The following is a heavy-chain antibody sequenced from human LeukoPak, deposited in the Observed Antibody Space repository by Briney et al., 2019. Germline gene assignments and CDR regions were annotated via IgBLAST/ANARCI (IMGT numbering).Heavy chain of an antibody. J-gene: IGHJ4*02. V-gene: IGHV4-39*07. CDR2: IYYSGST. CDR1: GGSISSSSYY. D-gene: IGHD1-20*01. CDR3: ARITGTPHFDY. Sequence: SETLSLTCTVSGGSISSSSYYWGWIRQPPGKGLEWIGSIYYSGSTYYNPSLKSRVTISVDTSKNQFSLKLSSVTAADTAVYYCARITGTPHFDYWGQGTLVTVSS.